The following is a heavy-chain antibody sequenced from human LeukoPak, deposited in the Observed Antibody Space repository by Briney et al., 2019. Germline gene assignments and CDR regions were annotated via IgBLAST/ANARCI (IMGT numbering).Heavy chain of an antibody. CDR2: IYYSGST. Sequence: PSETLSLTCTVSGGSISSSSYYWGWIRQPPGKGLEWIGSIYYSGSTYYNPSLKSRVTISVDTSKNQFSLKLSSVTAADTAVYYCARDPNHGDYPGLDYWGQGTLVTVSS. CDR1: GGSISSSSYY. CDR3: ARDPNHGDYPGLDY. J-gene: IGHJ4*02. D-gene: IGHD4-17*01. V-gene: IGHV4-39*07.